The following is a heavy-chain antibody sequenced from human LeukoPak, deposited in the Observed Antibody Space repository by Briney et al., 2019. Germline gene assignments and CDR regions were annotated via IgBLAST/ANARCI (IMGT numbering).Heavy chain of an antibody. V-gene: IGHV4-34*01. CDR3: ARGRRVSGVRRINWARRENYYYYYIDV. Sequence: GSLRLSCAASGFTFSSYGMHWVRQSPGRGLEWIGDVNHVGDTNLNPSLRGRVAIPVDTAKNQFSLRVTSVTGADTGLYFCARGRRVSGVRRINWARRENYYYYYIDVWGKGTTVIVS. D-gene: IGHD5-24*01. CDR2: VNHVGDT. CDR1: GFTFSSYG. J-gene: IGHJ6*03.